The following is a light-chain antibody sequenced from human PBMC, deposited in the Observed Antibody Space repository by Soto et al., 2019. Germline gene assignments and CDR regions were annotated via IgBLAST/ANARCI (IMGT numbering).Light chain of an antibody. CDR3: QQYGSSPLT. CDR2: AAS. V-gene: IGKV3-20*01. CDR1: QSVSSSY. Sequence: EIVLTQSPGTLSLSPGERATLSCRASQSVSSSYLAWYQQKPGQAPRLLIYAASSRATGIPDRFSGSGSGKNFPLTISRLEPEDFAVYYCQQYGSSPLTFGGGTKVEIK. J-gene: IGKJ4*01.